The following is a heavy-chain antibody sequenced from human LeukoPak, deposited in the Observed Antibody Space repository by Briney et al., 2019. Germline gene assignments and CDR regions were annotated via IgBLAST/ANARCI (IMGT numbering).Heavy chain of an antibody. V-gene: IGHV1-69*01. CDR1: GGSFSSYA. D-gene: IGHD3-3*01. J-gene: IGHJ2*01. CDR3: ARGSQYYDFWSGPMGWYFDL. CDR2: IIPIFGTA. Sequence: SVKVSCKASGGSFSSYAISWVRQAPGQGLEWMGGIIPIFGTANYAQKFQGRVTITADESTSTAYMELSSLRSEDTTVYYCARGSQYYDFWSGPMGWYFDLWGRGTLVTVSS.